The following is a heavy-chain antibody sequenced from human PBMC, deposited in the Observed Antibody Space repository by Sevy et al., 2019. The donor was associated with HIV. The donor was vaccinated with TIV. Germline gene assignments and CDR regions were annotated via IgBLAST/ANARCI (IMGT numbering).Heavy chain of an antibody. J-gene: IGHJ4*02. Sequence: GGSLRLSCAASGFSVSTHAMHWVRQAPGKGLEWVARISYDGSSKYYADSVKGRLTISRDNSKNTLYLQMSSLRPDDTAVYYCTGDAGDSTGWYPSDYWGQGTLVTVSS. CDR2: ISYDGSSK. D-gene: IGHD6-19*01. V-gene: IGHV3-30-3*01. CDR3: TGDAGDSTGWYPSDY. CDR1: GFSVSTHA.